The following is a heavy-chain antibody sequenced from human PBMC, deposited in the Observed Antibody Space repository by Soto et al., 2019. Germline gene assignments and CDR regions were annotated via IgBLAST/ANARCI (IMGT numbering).Heavy chain of an antibody. CDR1: GYTFTDYY. J-gene: IGHJ5*02. V-gene: IGHV1-2*02. Sequence: QVQLVQSGAEVRKPGASVKVSCKASGYTFTDYYIRWVRQAPGQGLEWMGWINPNSGGTNYAQRFQGRVTMTRDTCISTAYMELSRLTSDDTAVYYCARGRHELEPFDPWGQGTLVTVSS. CDR2: INPNSGGT. CDR3: ARGRHELEPFDP. D-gene: IGHD1-1*01.